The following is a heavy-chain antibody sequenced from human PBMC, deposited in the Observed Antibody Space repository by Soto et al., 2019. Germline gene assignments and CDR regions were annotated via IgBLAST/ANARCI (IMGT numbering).Heavy chain of an antibody. Sequence: QVQLVQSGAEVKKPGSSVKVSCKASGGTFSSYAISWVRQAPGQGLEWMGGIIPIFGTANYAQRFQGRVTITADESTSTAYMELSSLRAEDTAVYYCARDGPKYYDILTGPGLGAFDIWGQGTMVTVSS. CDR3: ARDGPKYYDILTGPGLGAFDI. D-gene: IGHD3-9*01. V-gene: IGHV1-69*01. CDR2: IIPIFGTA. CDR1: GGTFSSYA. J-gene: IGHJ3*02.